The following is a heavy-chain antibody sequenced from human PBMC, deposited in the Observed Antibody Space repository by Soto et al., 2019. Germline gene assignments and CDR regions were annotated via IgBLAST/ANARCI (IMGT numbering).Heavy chain of an antibody. D-gene: IGHD5-12*01. Sequence: GGSLRLSCAASGFTFSSYAMSWVRQAPGKGLEWVSAISGSGGSTYYADSVKGRFTISRDNSKNTLYLQMSSLRAEDTAVYYCAKGAAITNPKAYSFEYWGQGTLVTVSS. V-gene: IGHV3-23*01. CDR3: AKGAAITNPKAYSFEY. CDR1: GFTFSSYA. CDR2: ISGSGGST. J-gene: IGHJ4*02.